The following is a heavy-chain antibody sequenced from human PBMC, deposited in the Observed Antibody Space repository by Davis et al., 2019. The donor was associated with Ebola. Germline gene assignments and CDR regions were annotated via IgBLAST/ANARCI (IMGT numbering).Heavy chain of an antibody. D-gene: IGHD3-22*01. CDR1: GFTFISSA. CDR2: IVVGSGNT. V-gene: IGHV1-58*02. Sequence: SVKVSCKASGFTFISSAMQWVRQARGQRLEWIGWIVVGSGNTNYAQKFQERVTITRDMSTSTAYMELSSLRSEDTAVYYCAADPTYYYDSSGCRFDYWGQGTLVTVSS. J-gene: IGHJ4*02. CDR3: AADPTYYYDSSGCRFDY.